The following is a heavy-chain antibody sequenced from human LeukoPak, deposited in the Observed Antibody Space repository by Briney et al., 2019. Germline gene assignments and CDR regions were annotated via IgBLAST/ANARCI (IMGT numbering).Heavy chain of an antibody. D-gene: IGHD3-3*01. J-gene: IGHJ5*02. Sequence: PSETLSLTCAVYGGSFSGYYWSWIRQPPGKGLEWIGEINHSGSTNYNPSLTSRGTISVDTSKNQFSLKLSSVTAADTAVYYCARHHLQKITIFGVVIVKYNWFDPWGQGTLVTVSS. CDR2: INHSGST. V-gene: IGHV4-34*01. CDR1: GGSFSGYY. CDR3: ARHHLQKITIFGVVIVKYNWFDP.